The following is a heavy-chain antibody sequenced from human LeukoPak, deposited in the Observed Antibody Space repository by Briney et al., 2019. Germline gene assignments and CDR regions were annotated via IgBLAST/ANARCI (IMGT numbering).Heavy chain of an antibody. V-gene: IGHV1-18*01. D-gene: IGHD2-2*01. Sequence: GASVKVSCKASGYTFTSYGISWVRQAPGQGLECMGWISAYNGNTNYAQKLQGRVTMTTDTSTSTAYMELRSLRSDDTAVYYCARGDVPGYCSSTSCQRWFDPWGQGTLVTVSS. CDR1: GYTFTSYG. CDR2: ISAYNGNT. J-gene: IGHJ5*02. CDR3: ARGDVPGYCSSTSCQRWFDP.